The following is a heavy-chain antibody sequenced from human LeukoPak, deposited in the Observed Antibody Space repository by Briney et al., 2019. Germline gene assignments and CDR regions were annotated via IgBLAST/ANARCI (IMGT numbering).Heavy chain of an antibody. CDR1: GFTFDDYA. V-gene: IGHV3-9*01. J-gene: IGHJ4*02. Sequence: GRSLRLSCAASGFTFDDYAMHWVRQAPGKGLEWVSGISWSSGNIGYADSVRGRFTISRDNAKNSLYLQMNSLRAEDTALYYCATVFYTSSWHYIDYWGQGTLVTVSS. CDR3: ATVFYTSSWHYIDY. D-gene: IGHD6-13*01. CDR2: ISWSSGNI.